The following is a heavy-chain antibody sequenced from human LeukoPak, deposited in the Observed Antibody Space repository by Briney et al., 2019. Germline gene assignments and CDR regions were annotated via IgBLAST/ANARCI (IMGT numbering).Heavy chain of an antibody. V-gene: IGHV4-39*07. Sequence: SETLSLTCTVSGGSISSSSYYWGWIRQPPGKGLEWIGSIYYSGSTNYNPSLKSRVTISVDTSKNQFSLKLSSVTAADTAVYYCARRGYCSSTSCPRRPGGDIWGQGTMVTVSS. D-gene: IGHD2-2*01. CDR2: IYYSGST. CDR1: GGSISSSSYY. J-gene: IGHJ3*02. CDR3: ARRGYCSSTSCPRRPGGDI.